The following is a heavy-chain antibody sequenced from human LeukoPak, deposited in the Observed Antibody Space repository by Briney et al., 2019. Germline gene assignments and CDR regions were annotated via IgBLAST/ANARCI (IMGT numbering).Heavy chain of an antibody. CDR2: IKDGGTTT. Sequence: QAGGSLRLSCAASGFTFSSYWIHWVRQVPGKGLVWVSRIKDGGTTTDYADSVKGRFTISRDDAKNTLYLQMNSLRAEDTAVYYCTTMRPGYGGEGTLVTVSP. V-gene: IGHV3-74*01. J-gene: IGHJ4*02. D-gene: IGHD5-12*01. CDR1: GFTFSSYW. CDR3: TTMRPGY.